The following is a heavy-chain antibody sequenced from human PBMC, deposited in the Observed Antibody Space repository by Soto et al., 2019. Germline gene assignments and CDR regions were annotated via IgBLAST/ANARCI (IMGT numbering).Heavy chain of an antibody. V-gene: IGHV4-31*03. J-gene: IGHJ3*02. CDR2: ISYSGST. Sequence: VQLQESGPGLVKPSQTLSLTCSGSGVSISSGGLYWSWIRQRPGKGLSWIGYISYSGSTYYNPSLQSRVIISVATSENQFSLTLSSVTAADTAVYYCARAGPKTNSLYVFDIWGQGTMVTVSP. CDR3: ARAGPKTNSLYVFDI. D-gene: IGHD1-1*01. CDR1: GVSISSGGLY.